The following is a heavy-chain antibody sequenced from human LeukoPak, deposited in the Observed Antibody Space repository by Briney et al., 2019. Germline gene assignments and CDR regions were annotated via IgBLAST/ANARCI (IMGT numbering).Heavy chain of an antibody. CDR3: ARAPDTAMVIFDY. D-gene: IGHD5-18*01. Sequence: PSETLSLTCTVSGGSISSYYWSWLRQPPGKGLEWLGYIYYSGSTNYNPSLKSRVTISVDTSKNQFSLKLSSVTAADTAVYYCARAPDTAMVIFDYWGQGTLVTVSS. J-gene: IGHJ4*02. V-gene: IGHV4-59*01. CDR2: IYYSGST. CDR1: GGSISSYY.